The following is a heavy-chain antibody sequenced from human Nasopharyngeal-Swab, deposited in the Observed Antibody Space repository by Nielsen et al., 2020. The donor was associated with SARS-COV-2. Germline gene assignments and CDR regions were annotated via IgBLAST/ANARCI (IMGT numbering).Heavy chain of an antibody. J-gene: IGHJ3*02. CDR2: ISYDGSNK. V-gene: IGHV3-30*18. CDR3: AKLDMVRGVIITSYAFDT. D-gene: IGHD3-10*01. Sequence: VRQAPGKGLEWVAVISYDGSNKYYADSVKGRFTISRDNPKNTLYLQMNSLRAEDTAVYYCAKLDMVRGVIITSYAFDTWGQGTMVTVSS.